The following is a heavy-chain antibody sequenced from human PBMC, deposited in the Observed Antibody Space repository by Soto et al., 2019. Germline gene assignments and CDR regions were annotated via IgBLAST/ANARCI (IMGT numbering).Heavy chain of an antibody. Sequence: ASVKVSCKASGGTFSSYAISWVRQAPGQGLEWMGGIIPIFGTANYAQKFQGRVTITADESTSTAYMELSSLRSEDTAVYYCARDRVQYYDILTGYYTGFDYWGQGTLVTVSS. D-gene: IGHD3-9*01. V-gene: IGHV1-69*13. J-gene: IGHJ4*02. CDR2: IIPIFGTA. CDR3: ARDRVQYYDILTGYYTGFDY. CDR1: GGTFSSYA.